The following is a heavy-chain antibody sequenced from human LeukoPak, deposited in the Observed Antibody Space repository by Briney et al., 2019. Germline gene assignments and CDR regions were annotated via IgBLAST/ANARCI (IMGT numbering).Heavy chain of an antibody. V-gene: IGHV3-30*04. CDR3: ARGVVPYSYYYMDV. J-gene: IGHJ6*03. Sequence: GGSLRLSCAASGFTFSSYTMHWVRQAPGKGLEWVAVISYDGSNKYYTDSVKGRFTISRDDSKNTLYLQMNNLRPEDTAIFYCARGVVPYSYYYMDVWGKGTTVTVSS. D-gene: IGHD2-21*01. CDR1: GFTFSSYT. CDR2: ISYDGSNK.